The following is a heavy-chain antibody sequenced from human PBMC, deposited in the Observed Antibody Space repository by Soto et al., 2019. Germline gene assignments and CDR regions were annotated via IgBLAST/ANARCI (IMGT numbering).Heavy chain of an antibody. V-gene: IGHV1-2*04. D-gene: IGHD3-22*01. CDR1: GYTFTGYY. Sequence: QVQLVQSGAEVKKPGASVKVSCKASGYTFTGYYMHWVRQAPGQGLEWMGWINPNSGGTNYAQKFQGWVTMTRDTSISTAYMELSRLRSDDTAVYYCARTGVYYYDSSGPEGYFDYWGQGTLVTVSS. J-gene: IGHJ4*02. CDR3: ARTGVYYYDSSGPEGYFDY. CDR2: INPNSGGT.